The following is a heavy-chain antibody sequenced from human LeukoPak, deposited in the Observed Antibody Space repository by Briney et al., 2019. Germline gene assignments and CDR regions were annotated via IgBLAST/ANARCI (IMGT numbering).Heavy chain of an antibody. V-gene: IGHV3-30-3*01. CDR2: ISFDVNNK. CDR1: GFTFSSYA. CDR3: ARTIFGVTHGFDI. D-gene: IGHD3-3*01. Sequence: GGSLRLSCAASGFTFSSYAMHWVRQAPGKGLEWLAIISFDVNNKYYADSVKGRFTISRDNNTLYLQMNSLTTEDTAVYYCARTIFGVTHGFDIWGQGTMVTVSS. J-gene: IGHJ3*02.